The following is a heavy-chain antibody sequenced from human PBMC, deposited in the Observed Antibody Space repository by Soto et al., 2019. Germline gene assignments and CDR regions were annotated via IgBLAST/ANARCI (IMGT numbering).Heavy chain of an antibody. CDR1: GFSLNTNEVG. V-gene: IGHV2-5*02. CDR2: IYWDDDK. J-gene: IGHJ3*01. Sequence: QITLKESGPALVKPTQTLTLTCTCSGFSLNTNEVGVGWIRQTPGKALEWLALIYWDDDKRYSRSLKGRLTIEEDTSKNQVVLKMTNMEPVDSATDYCVQSLLLVGDAFDVWGQGTMITVSS. CDR3: VQSLLLVGDAFDV. D-gene: IGHD2-8*01.